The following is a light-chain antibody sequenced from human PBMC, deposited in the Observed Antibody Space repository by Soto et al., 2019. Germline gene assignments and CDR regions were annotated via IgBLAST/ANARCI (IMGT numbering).Light chain of an antibody. J-gene: IGLJ1*01. CDR3: CSFAGNSLPFV. V-gene: IGLV2-23*01. CDR1: NNDVGGYNL. Sequence: QSALTQPASVSGSPGQSITISCTGTNNDVGGYNLVSWYQQRPGKAPKLLIYEGTKRPSGVSIRFSGSKSGKTASLTISGLQAEDEADYYCCSFAGNSLPFVFXSGTKVTVL. CDR2: EGT.